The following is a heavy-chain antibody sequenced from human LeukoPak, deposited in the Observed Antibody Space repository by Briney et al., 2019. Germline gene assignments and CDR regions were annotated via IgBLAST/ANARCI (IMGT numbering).Heavy chain of an antibody. CDR1: GFTFSSYA. V-gene: IGHV3-30-3*01. Sequence: PGGSLRLSCAASGFTFSSYAMPWVRQAPGKGLEWVAVISYDGSNKYYADSVKGRFTISRDNSKNTLYLQMNSLRAEDTAVYYCARDRGYGDYSPDFDYWGQGTLVTVSS. D-gene: IGHD4-17*01. J-gene: IGHJ4*02. CDR2: ISYDGSNK. CDR3: ARDRGYGDYSPDFDY.